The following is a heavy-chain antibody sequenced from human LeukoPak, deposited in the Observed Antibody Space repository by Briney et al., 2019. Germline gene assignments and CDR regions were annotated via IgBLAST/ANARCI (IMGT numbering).Heavy chain of an antibody. CDR1: GGSISSYY. CDR3: ARGGGYYPYPDLPPEPNAFDI. Sequence: SETLSLTCTVSGGSISSYYWSWIRQPPGKGLEWIGYIYYSGSTNYNPSLKSRVTISVDTSKNQFSLKLSSVTAADTAVYYCARGGGYYPYPDLPPEPNAFDIWGQGTMVTVSS. CDR2: IYYSGST. J-gene: IGHJ3*02. V-gene: IGHV4-59*01. D-gene: IGHD3-22*01.